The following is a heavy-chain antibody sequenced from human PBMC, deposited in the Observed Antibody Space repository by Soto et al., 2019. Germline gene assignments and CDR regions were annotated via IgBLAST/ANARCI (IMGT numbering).Heavy chain of an antibody. Sequence: GESRKISCKGSGCSFTTYWIGWVRQMPGKGLEWMGIIYPGDSDTRYSPSFQGQVTISADKSISTAYLQWSSLKASDTAMYYCAITWIDAFDIWGQGTMVTVSS. V-gene: IGHV5-51*01. CDR3: AITWIDAFDI. CDR2: IYPGDSDT. D-gene: IGHD3-16*01. CDR1: GCSFTTYW. J-gene: IGHJ3*02.